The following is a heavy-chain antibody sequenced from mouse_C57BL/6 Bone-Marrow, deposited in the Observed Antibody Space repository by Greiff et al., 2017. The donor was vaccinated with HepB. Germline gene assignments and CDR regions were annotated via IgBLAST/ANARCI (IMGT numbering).Heavy chain of an antibody. CDR1: GFTFSSYA. D-gene: IGHD1-1*01. J-gene: IGHJ3*01. CDR2: ISDGGSYT. V-gene: IGHV5-4*01. Sequence: DVQLVESGGGLVKPGGSLKLSCAASGFTFSSYAMSWVRQTPEKRLEWVATISDGGSYTYYPDNVKGRFTISRDNAKNNLYLQMSHLKSEDTAMYYCARDYYAWFAYWGQGTLVTVSA. CDR3: ARDYYAWFAY.